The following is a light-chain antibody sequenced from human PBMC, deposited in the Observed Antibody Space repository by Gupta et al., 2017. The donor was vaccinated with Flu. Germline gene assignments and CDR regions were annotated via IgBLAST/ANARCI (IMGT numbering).Light chain of an antibody. CDR1: SSDIGSYNY. CDR3: SSCTSSTTVV. CDR2: GVT. V-gene: IGLV2-14*01. J-gene: IGLJ2*01. Sequence: QSALTQPASVSGSPGQSITISCTGTSSDIGSYNYVSWYQQHPGKAPKLLIYGVTNRPSGFSNRFSGSKSGDTASLTISGLQAEDEADYYCSSCTSSTTVVFGGGTKLTVL.